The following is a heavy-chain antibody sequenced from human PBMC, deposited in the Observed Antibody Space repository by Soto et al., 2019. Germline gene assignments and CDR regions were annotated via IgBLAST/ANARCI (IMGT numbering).Heavy chain of an antibody. D-gene: IGHD3-22*01. CDR2: ISSSSSTI. CDR1: GFTFSSYS. Sequence: EVQLVESGGGLVQPGGSLRLSCAASGFTFSSYSMNWVRQAPGKGLEWVSYISSSSSTIYYADSVKGRFTISRDNAKNSLYLPMNSLRDEDTAVYYCARQKDSSGYYYYYYGMDVWGQGTTVTVSS. J-gene: IGHJ6*02. V-gene: IGHV3-48*02. CDR3: ARQKDSSGYYYYYYGMDV.